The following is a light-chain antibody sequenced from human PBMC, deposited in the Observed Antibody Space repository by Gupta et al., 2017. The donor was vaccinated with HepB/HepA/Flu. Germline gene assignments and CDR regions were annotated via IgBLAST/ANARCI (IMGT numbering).Light chain of an antibody. J-gene: IGLJ2*01. V-gene: IGLV3-19*01. CDR1: SLRSYY. Sequence: SSELTQDPAVSVALGQTVSITCQGDSLRSYYASWYQQKPGQDPVLVIYGKNNRPSGIPDRFSGSSSGKTASLIITGAQAEDEADYYCNSRDSSGNHVVFGGGTKLTVL. CDR3: NSRDSSGNHVV. CDR2: GKN.